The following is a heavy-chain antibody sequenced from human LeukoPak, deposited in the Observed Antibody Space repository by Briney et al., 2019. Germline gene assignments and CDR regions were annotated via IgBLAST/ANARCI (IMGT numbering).Heavy chain of an antibody. Sequence: GGSLRLSCAASGFTFSSYGMHWVRQAPGKGLEWVALIRYDGSNKYYADSVKGRFTISRDNSKNTLYLQMNSLRAEDTAVYYCANTHCSSTSCYPSASGFDYWGQGTLVTVSS. CDR3: ANTHCSSTSCYPSASGFDY. CDR2: IRYDGSNK. CDR1: GFTFSSYG. J-gene: IGHJ4*02. D-gene: IGHD2-2*01. V-gene: IGHV3-30*02.